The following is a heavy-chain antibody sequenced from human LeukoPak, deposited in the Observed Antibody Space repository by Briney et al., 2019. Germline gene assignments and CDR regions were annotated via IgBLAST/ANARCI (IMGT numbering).Heavy chain of an antibody. J-gene: IGHJ4*02. V-gene: IGHV4-34*01. CDR3: ARILIGQWLPRTGSDY. Sequence: SETLSLTCTVSGGSMSSGDHYWSWIRQPPGKGLEWIGEINHSGSTNYNPSLKSRVTISVDTSKNQFSLKLSSVTAADTAVYYCARILIGQWLPRTGSDYWGQGTLVTVSS. CDR1: GGSMSSGDHY. CDR2: INHSGST. D-gene: IGHD6-19*01.